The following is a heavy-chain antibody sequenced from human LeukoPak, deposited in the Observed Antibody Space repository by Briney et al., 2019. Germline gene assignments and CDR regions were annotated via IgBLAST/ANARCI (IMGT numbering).Heavy chain of an antibody. Sequence: GGSLRLSCAASGFTFDDSAMHWVRQAPGKGLEWVSGISWNSGNIGYADSVKGRFTISRDNAKNSLYLQMNSLRSEDTALYYCAKSSGRYPTASAFDIWGQGTTVTVSS. CDR1: GFTFDDSA. D-gene: IGHD1-26*01. CDR2: ISWNSGNI. CDR3: AKSSGRYPTASAFDI. V-gene: IGHV3-9*01. J-gene: IGHJ3*02.